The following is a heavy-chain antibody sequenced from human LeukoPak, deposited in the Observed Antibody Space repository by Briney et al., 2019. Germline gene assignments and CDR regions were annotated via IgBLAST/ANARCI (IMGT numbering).Heavy chain of an antibody. CDR2: ISGSGGST. Sequence: PGGSLRLSCAASGFTFSSYAMSWVRQPPGKGLEWVSAISGSGGSTYYADSVKGRFTISRDNSKNTLYLQMNSLRAEDTAVYYCAKPSYSSSIAHFDYWGQGTLVTVSS. J-gene: IGHJ4*02. CDR3: AKPSYSSSIAHFDY. D-gene: IGHD6-6*01. CDR1: GFTFSSYA. V-gene: IGHV3-23*01.